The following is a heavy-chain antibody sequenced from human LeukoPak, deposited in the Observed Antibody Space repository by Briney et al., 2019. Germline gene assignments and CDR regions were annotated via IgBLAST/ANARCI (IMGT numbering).Heavy chain of an antibody. CDR1: GGSISSYY. Sequence: SETLSLTCTVSGGSISSYYWSWIRQHPGKGLEWIGYIYYSGSTNYNPSLKSRVTISLDTSKNQFFLKLSSVTAADTAVYFCARNVVVPGSNYFYYGMDVWGQGTTVTVSS. D-gene: IGHD6-19*01. J-gene: IGHJ6*02. V-gene: IGHV4-59*01. CDR3: ARNVVVPGSNYFYYGMDV. CDR2: IYYSGST.